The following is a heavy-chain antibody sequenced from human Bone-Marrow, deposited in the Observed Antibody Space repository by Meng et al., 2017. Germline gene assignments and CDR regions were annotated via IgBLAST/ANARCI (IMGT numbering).Heavy chain of an antibody. Sequence: GGSLRLSCAASGFTFSSYAMHWVRQAPGKGLEYVSAISSNGGSTYYADSVKGRFTISRHNSKNTLYLQMGSLRAEDMAVYYCASTYYYDSSGYYYYGMDVWGQGNTV. CDR2: ISSNGGST. D-gene: IGHD3-22*01. V-gene: IGHV3-64*02. CDR1: GFTFSSYA. J-gene: IGHJ6*02. CDR3: ASTYYYDSSGYYYYGMDV.